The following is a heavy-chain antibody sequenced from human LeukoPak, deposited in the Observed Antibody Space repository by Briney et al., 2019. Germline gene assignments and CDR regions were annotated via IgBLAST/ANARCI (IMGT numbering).Heavy chain of an antibody. D-gene: IGHD6-13*01. J-gene: IGHJ4*02. CDR2: IARDGKDK. CDR3: ARDVAASAVYYFDY. Sequence: SCKASGYTFTGYYMHWVRQPPGKGPEWVTVIARDGKDKHHADSVKGRFTISRDNSKNTLYLQMNSLRAEDTAVYYCARDVAASAVYYFDYWGQGTLVTVSS. CDR1: GYTFTGYY. V-gene: IGHV3-30*04.